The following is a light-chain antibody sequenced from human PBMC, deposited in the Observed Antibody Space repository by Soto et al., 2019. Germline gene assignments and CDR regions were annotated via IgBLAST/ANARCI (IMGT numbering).Light chain of an antibody. CDR2: GAS. CDR3: QHYGSSAYT. J-gene: IGKJ2*01. V-gene: IGKV3-20*01. CDR1: QSVRSNY. Sequence: EIVLTQSPGTLSLSPGERATLSRRASQSVRSNYLAWYQQKPGQAPRLLIYGASSRATGIPDRFSGSGSGTDFTLTISRLEPEDFAVYYCQHYGSSAYTFGQGTTLEIK.